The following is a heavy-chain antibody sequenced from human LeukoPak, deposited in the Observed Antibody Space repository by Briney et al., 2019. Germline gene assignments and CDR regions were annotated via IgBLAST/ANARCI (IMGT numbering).Heavy chain of an antibody. V-gene: IGHV1-24*01. CDR3: ATGRGTMVRGVIRGVWFDP. CDR1: GYTLTELS. CDR2: FDPEDGET. J-gene: IGHJ5*02. D-gene: IGHD3-10*01. Sequence: ASVKVSCKVSGYTLTELSMHWVRQAPGKGLEWMGGFDPEDGETIYAQKFQGRVTMTEDTSTDTAYMKLSSLRSEDTAVYYCATGRGTMVRGVIRGVWFDPWGQGTLVTVSS.